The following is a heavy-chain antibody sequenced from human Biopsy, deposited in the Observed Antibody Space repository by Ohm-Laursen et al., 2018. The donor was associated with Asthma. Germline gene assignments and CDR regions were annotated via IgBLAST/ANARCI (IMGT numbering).Heavy chain of an antibody. V-gene: IGHV4-30-4*08. J-gene: IGHJ5*02. CDR3: ARASVAASSNWFDP. CDR1: SGSGGYMRSGNYY. Sequence: TLSLTCSLSSGSGGYMRSGNYYWSWIRQHPVKGLEWIGHIYYSGSTYYNPSLKSRVSISLDTSKNQFSLSLTSVTAADTAVYYCARASVAASSNWFDPWGQGTLVTVSS. D-gene: IGHD6-19*01. CDR2: IYYSGST.